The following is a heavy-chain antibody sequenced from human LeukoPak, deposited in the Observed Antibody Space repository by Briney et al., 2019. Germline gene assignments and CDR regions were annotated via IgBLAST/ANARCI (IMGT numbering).Heavy chain of an antibody. CDR1: GGSFSGYY. CDR2: INHSGST. V-gene: IGHV4-34*01. CDR3: ASGMSAAAGIRSDY. Sequence: PSETLSLTCAVSGGSFSGYYWSWIRQPPGKGLEWIGEINHSGSTNYNPDLKSRVTISVDTSTNQFSLKLSSVTAADTAVYYCASGMSAAAGIRSDYWGQGTLVTVSS. J-gene: IGHJ4*02. D-gene: IGHD6-13*01.